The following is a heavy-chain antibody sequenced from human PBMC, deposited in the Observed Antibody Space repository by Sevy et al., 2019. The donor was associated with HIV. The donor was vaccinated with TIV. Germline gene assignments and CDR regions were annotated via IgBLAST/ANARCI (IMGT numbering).Heavy chain of an antibody. Sequence: GGSLRLSCAASGFTFSSYSMNWVRQAPGKGLEWVSSISSSSSYIYYADSVKGRFTISRDNAKNSLYLQMNSLRAEDTAVYYCARVPRRIVGGTMPYGNWFDPWGQGTLVTVS. CDR2: ISSSSSYI. CDR3: ARVPRRIVGGTMPYGNWFDP. D-gene: IGHD1-26*01. J-gene: IGHJ5*02. CDR1: GFTFSSYS. V-gene: IGHV3-21*01.